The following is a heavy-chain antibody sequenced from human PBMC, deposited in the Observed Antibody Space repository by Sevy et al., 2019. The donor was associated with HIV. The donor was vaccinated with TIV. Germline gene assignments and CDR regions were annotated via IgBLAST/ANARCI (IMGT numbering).Heavy chain of an antibody. Sequence: GGSLRLSCAASGFSFSSYGMHWVRQAPGKGLEWMSYLQYDGSNKDYGDSVKGRFTISRDNSKNTRYLQMNSLRVEDRAVFYCVKEGGGEGGDHWGQGTLVTVSS. CDR1: GFSFSSYG. V-gene: IGHV3-30*02. D-gene: IGHD2-21*01. J-gene: IGHJ4*02. CDR2: LQYDGSNK. CDR3: VKEGGGEGGDH.